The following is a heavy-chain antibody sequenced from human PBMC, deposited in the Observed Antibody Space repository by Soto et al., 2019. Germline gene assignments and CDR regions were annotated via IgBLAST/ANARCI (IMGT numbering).Heavy chain of an antibody. V-gene: IGHV3-23*01. Sequence: EVQLLESGGGLVQPGGSLRLSCAASGFTFSSYAMSWVRQAPGKGLEWVSAISGSGGSTYYADSVKGRFTISRDNSKNTLYLQMNSLRAEDTAVYYCAKVRSRYYYDSSGPIDYWGQGTLVTVSS. D-gene: IGHD3-22*01. CDR1: GFTFSSYA. J-gene: IGHJ4*02. CDR3: AKVRSRYYYDSSGPIDY. CDR2: ISGSGGST.